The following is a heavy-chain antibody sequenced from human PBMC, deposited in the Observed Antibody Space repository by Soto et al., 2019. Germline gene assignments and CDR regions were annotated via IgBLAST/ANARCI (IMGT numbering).Heavy chain of an antibody. D-gene: IGHD4-17*01. CDR1: GFTFKNYA. Sequence: QAQLVESGGGVVQPGRSLRLSCAASGFTFKNYALHWVRQGPGKGLEWVAVISFDGDKKYYADSVKGRFTMSRDNFKNTLYLQMNNLRVEDAALYFCAREDDYGYRYINYGLDVWGQGTTVTVSS. J-gene: IGHJ6*02. CDR3: AREDDYGYRYINYGLDV. V-gene: IGHV3-30-3*01. CDR2: ISFDGDKK.